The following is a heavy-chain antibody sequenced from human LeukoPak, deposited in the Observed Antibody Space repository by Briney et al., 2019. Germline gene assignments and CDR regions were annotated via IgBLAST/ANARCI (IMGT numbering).Heavy chain of an antibody. D-gene: IGHD6-13*01. CDR2: ISSSGSTI. CDR1: GFTFSSYS. J-gene: IGHJ5*02. V-gene: IGHV3-48*04. CDR3: ARDIGSSWYEGRDNWFDP. Sequence: QTGGSLRLSCAASGFTFSSYSMNWVRQAPGKGLEWVSYISSSGSTIYYADSVKGRFTISRDNAKNSLYLQMNSLRAEDTAVYYCARDIGSSWYEGRDNWFDPWGQGTLVTVSS.